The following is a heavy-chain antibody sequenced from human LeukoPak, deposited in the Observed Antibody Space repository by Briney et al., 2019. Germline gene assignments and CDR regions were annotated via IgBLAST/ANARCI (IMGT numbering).Heavy chain of an antibody. CDR3: ARSDCSGGSCYEVY. J-gene: IGHJ4*02. D-gene: IGHD2-15*01. CDR1: GGSISSYY. V-gene: IGHV4-59*08. Sequence: SETLSLTCTVSGGSISSYYWSWIRQPPGKGLEWIGYIYYSGSTNYNPSLKSRVTISVDTSKNQFSLKLSSVTAADTAVHYCARSDCSGGSCYEVYWGQGTLVTVSS. CDR2: IYYSGST.